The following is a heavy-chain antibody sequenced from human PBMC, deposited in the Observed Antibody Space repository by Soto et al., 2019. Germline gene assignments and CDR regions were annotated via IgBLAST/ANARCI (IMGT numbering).Heavy chain of an antibody. CDR2: IIPIFGTA. CDR1: GGTFSSYA. J-gene: IGHJ3*02. V-gene: IGHV1-69*12. Sequence: QVQLVQSGAEVKKPGSSVKVSCKASGGTFSSYAISWVRQAPGQGLEWMGGIIPIFGTANYAQKFQGRVTITADESTSTAYMELSSLRSEDTAVYYCERDNMGGYCTNGVCHYAFDIWGQGTMVTVSS. D-gene: IGHD2-8*01. CDR3: ERDNMGGYCTNGVCHYAFDI.